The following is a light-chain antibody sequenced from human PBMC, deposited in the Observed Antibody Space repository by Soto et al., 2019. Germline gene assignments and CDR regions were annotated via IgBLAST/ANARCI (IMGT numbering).Light chain of an antibody. J-gene: IGKJ4*01. CDR2: GAS. CDR1: QSVSSRS. V-gene: IGKV3-20*01. Sequence: EIVLTQSPGTLSLSPGERATLSCRASQSVSSRSLAWYQQKPGQAPRLLISGASSRAADIPDRFSGSGSGTDFTLTINRLEPEDFAVYYCQRYNNWPLTFGGGTKVDIK. CDR3: QRYNNWPLT.